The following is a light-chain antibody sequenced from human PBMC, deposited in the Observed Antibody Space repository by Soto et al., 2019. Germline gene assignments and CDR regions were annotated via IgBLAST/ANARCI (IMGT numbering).Light chain of an antibody. CDR2: DAS. V-gene: IGKV3D-15*01. J-gene: IGKJ1*01. CDR1: QSIRSD. CDR3: HQYNNWPPWT. Sequence: DIVRTQSPATLSVSPGERSTRSGLASQSIRSDLAWYQQKPGQTPRLLIYDASNRATGIPARFSGSGSGTEFTLTISSLQSDDFAIYYCHQYNNWPPWTVGQGTQVEIK.